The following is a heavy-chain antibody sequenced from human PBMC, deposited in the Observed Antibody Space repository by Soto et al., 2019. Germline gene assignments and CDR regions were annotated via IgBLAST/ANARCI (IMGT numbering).Heavy chain of an antibody. V-gene: IGHV3-23*01. CDR3: AKPASMTIRDGFDH. CDR2: ISGSGSNP. CDR1: GFTFSSYA. D-gene: IGHD4-17*01. Sequence: EVQVLESGGGLVQPGGSLRLSCAASGFTFSSYAMSWVRQAPGQGLEWVSAISGSGSNPYYADSVKGRFPISRDNYKNTLYLQMNSLRAEDTALYYCAKPASMTIRDGFDHWGQGTLVTVSS. J-gene: IGHJ4*02.